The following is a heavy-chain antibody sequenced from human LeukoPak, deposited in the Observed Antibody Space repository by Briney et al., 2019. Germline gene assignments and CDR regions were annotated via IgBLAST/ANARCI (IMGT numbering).Heavy chain of an antibody. V-gene: IGHV4-39*01. J-gene: IGHJ3*02. D-gene: IGHD5-18*01. Sequence: SETLSLTCTVSGVSISSSDYYWGWLRQPPGKGLEWIGSIYYSGRTYYNPPLKSRVSISEDTSKNQFSLKLSSVTAADTAVYYCARRRTAINRYGPYDAFDIWGQGTMVTVSS. CDR3: ARRRTAINRYGPYDAFDI. CDR2: IYYSGRT. CDR1: GVSISSSDYY.